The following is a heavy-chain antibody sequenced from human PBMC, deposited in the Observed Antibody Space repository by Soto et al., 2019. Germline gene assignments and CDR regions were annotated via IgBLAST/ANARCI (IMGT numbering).Heavy chain of an antibody. CDR3: ARDLELQYYFDY. J-gene: IGHJ4*02. D-gene: IGHD1-7*01. CDR1: GFSFSSYS. V-gene: IGHV3-21*01. Sequence: PGGSLRLSCAASGFSFSSYSMNWVRQAPGKGLEWVSSISSSSSYIYYADSVKGRFTISRDNAKNSLYLQMSSLRAEDTAVYYCARDLELQYYFDYWAQGTLVTVSS. CDR2: ISSSSSYI.